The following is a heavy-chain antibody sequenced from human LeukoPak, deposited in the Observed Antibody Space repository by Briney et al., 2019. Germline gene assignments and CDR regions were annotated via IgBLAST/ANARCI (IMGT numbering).Heavy chain of an antibody. CDR3: ARGQSGPPRYSSSWRAYYGMDV. CDR1: GGSFSGYY. V-gene: IGHV4-34*01. CDR2: INHSGST. J-gene: IGHJ6*02. D-gene: IGHD6-13*01. Sequence: KPSETLSLTCAVYGGSFSGYYWSWLRQPPGKGLEWLGEINHSGSTNYNPSLKSRVTISVDTSKNQFSLKLSSVTAADTAVYYCARGQSGPPRYSSSWRAYYGMDVGGQGTTVTVSS.